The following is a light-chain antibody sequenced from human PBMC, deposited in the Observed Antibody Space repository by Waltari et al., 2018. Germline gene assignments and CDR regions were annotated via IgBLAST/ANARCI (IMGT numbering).Light chain of an antibody. J-gene: IGKJ1*01. Sequence: SRQARQSISRYLAWLQPKPGPAPRALILASSQRAPGNPERVSGSGSWTDFSLTISRLEPEDFAVYYCQNHERLPAMFGQGTKVEIK. CDR2: ASS. CDR3: QNHERLPAM. CDR1: QSISRY. V-gene: IGKV3-20*01.